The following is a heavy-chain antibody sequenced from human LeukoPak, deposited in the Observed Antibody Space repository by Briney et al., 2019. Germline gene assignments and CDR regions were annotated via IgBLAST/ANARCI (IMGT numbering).Heavy chain of an antibody. Sequence: GGSLRLSCAASGFTFSNYDMHWVRQAPGKGLEWVALISYDGSNKYYVDSVKGRFTISRGNSKNMLSLQMNSLRAEDTAVYYCAKPSWSYDHFDYWGQGTLVTVSS. D-gene: IGHD1-26*01. CDR3: AKPSWSYDHFDY. J-gene: IGHJ4*02. V-gene: IGHV3-30*18. CDR1: GFTFSNYD. CDR2: ISYDGSNK.